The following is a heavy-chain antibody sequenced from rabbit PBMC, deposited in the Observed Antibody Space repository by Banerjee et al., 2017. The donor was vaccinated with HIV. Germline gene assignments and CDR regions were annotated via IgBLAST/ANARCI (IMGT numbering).Heavy chain of an antibody. CDR3: ARVLDDYGDFFDL. V-gene: IGHV1S40*01. CDR1: GFDFSSYYY. CDR2: IYSRGDST. Sequence: QSLEESGGDLVKPGASLTLTCTASGFDFSSYYYMCWVRQAPGKGLEWITCIYSRGDSTWYASWAKGRFTISETSSTTVTLQMTSLTAADTATYFCARVLDDYGDFFDLWGPGTLVTVS. J-gene: IGHJ4*01. D-gene: IGHD2-1*01.